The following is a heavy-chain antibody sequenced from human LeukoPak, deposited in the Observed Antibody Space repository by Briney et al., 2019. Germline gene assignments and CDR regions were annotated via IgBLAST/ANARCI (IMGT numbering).Heavy chain of an antibody. Sequence: SETLSLTCTVSGGSISGYYWSWIRQPPGKGLECIGYIYYSGSTNYNPSLKSRITISVDTSKNQFSLKLSSVTAADTAVYYCARVRGWGTPHDAFDIWGQGAMVTVSS. J-gene: IGHJ3*02. D-gene: IGHD1-14*01. V-gene: IGHV4-59*01. CDR1: GGSISGYY. CDR3: ARVRGWGTPHDAFDI. CDR2: IYYSGST.